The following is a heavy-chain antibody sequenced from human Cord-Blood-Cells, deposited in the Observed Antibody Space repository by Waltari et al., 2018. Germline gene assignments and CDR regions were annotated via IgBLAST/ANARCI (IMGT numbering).Heavy chain of an antibody. Sequence: QLQLQESGPGLVKPSETLSLTCTVSGGSISSSSYYWGWIRQPPGKGLEWIGSIYYSGSTYYNPSLKSRVIISVDTSKNQFSLKLSSVTAADTAVYYCARQAYSSSWDYWGQGTLVTVSS. D-gene: IGHD6-13*01. V-gene: IGHV4-39*01. CDR3: ARQAYSSSWDY. CDR1: GGSISSSSYY. CDR2: IYYSGST. J-gene: IGHJ4*02.